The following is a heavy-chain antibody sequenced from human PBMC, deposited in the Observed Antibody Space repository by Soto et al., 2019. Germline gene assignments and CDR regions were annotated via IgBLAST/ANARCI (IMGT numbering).Heavy chain of an antibody. CDR3: AKVRGIGPASGVIGMDV. D-gene: IGHD6-13*01. V-gene: IGHV3-30*18. CDR1: GFTFSSYG. CDR2: ISYDGSNK. Sequence: QVQLVESGGGVVQPGRSLRLSCAASGFTFSSYGMHWVRQAPGKGLEWVAVISYDGSNKYYADSVKGRFTISRDNSKNTLYLQMNSLRAEDTAVYYCAKVRGIGPASGVIGMDVWGQGTTVTVSS. J-gene: IGHJ6*02.